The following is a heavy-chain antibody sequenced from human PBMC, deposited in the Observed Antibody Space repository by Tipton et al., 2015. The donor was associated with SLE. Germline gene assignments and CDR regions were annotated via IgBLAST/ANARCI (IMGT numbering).Heavy chain of an antibody. D-gene: IGHD3-10*01. J-gene: IGHJ4*02. V-gene: IGHV3-30*18. CDR1: GFTFSSYG. Sequence: SLRLSCAASGFTFSSYGMHWVRQAPGKGLEWVAVISYDGSNKYYADSVKGRFTISRDNSKNTLYLQMNSLRAEDTAVYYCAKDVAITMVRGVPDYWGQGTLVTVSS. CDR3: AKDVAITMVRGVPDY. CDR2: ISYDGSNK.